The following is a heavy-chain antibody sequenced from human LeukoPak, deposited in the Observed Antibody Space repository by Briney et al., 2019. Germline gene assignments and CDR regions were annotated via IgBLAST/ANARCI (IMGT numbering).Heavy chain of an antibody. CDR3: ARPLTTSGRYFDL. CDR2: LNPNSGGT. V-gene: IGHV1-2*02. CDR1: GYTFTGFY. D-gene: IGHD1-14*01. Sequence: ASVKVSCKASGYTFTGFYIHWVRQAPGQGLEWMGWLNPNSGGTNSAQKFQDRVTMTRDTSISTAYMELSSLKSDDTAVYYCARPLTTSGRYFDLWGRGTLVTVSS. J-gene: IGHJ2*01.